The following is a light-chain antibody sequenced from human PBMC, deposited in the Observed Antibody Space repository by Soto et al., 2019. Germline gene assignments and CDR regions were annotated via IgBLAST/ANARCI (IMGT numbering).Light chain of an antibody. CDR3: QQYGNSPYT. CDR2: GAS. V-gene: IGKV3-20*01. Sequence: EIVLTQSPGTLSLSPGEGATLSCRASQSVSSTYLAWYQQKPGQAPRLLIYGASSRATGIPDRFSGSGSVTDFTLTISRLEPEDFAVYYCQQYGNSPYTFGLGTKLEIK. CDR1: QSVSSTY. J-gene: IGKJ2*01.